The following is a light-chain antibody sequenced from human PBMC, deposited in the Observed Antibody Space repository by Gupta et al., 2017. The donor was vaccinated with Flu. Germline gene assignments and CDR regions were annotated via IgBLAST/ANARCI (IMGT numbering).Light chain of an antibody. CDR2: TAS. J-gene: IGKJ1*01. CDR1: KSGTNR. Sequence: PSTRSASVGDRVTINCRASKSGTNRLAWYQQKPGEAPKGLIHTASSLESGVPSRFSGSGSGTEFTLTISGLKTDDYATYFCQQYERVPAGFGQGTKV. CDR3: QQYERVPAG. V-gene: IGKV1-5*03.